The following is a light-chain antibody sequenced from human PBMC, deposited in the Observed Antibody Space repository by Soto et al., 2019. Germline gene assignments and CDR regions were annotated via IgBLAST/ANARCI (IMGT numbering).Light chain of an antibody. CDR1: QSVSSY. J-gene: IGKJ1*01. Sequence: EVVLTHSPATLSLSPGERATLSVSTSQSVSSYLAWYQQKPGQAPRLLIYGASTRATGIPARFSGSGSGTEFTLTISGLQPDDFASYYCQQYNSYSWTFGQGTKVDI. V-gene: IGKV3-15*01. CDR2: GAS. CDR3: QQYNSYSWT.